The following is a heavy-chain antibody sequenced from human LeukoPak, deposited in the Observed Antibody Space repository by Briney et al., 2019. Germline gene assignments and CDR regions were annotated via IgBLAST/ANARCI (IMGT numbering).Heavy chain of an antibody. CDR3: ARGLHPLYDGPPGAFDI. J-gene: IGHJ3*02. D-gene: IGHD3-3*01. Sequence: GGSLRLSCAASRFTFTTYNMNWVRQAPGKGLEWVSSISSSISYIYYADSVKGRVTISRGNVKSSVYLQMNSLRAEDTAVYYCARGLHPLYDGPPGAFDIWAQGTMVTVSS. V-gene: IGHV3-21*01. CDR2: ISSSISYI. CDR1: RFTFTTYN.